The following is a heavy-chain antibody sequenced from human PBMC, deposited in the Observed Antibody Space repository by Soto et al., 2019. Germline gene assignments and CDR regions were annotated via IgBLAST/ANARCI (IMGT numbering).Heavy chain of an antibody. Sequence: SETLSLTCTVSGGSISSGGYYWSWIRQHPGKGLEWIGYIYYSGSTYYNPSLKSRVTISVDTSKNQFSLKLSSVTAADTAVYYCAGLYYYDSSGYYSYYFDYWGQGTLVTVSS. CDR1: GGSISSGGYY. CDR3: AGLYYYDSSGYYSYYFDY. J-gene: IGHJ4*02. D-gene: IGHD3-22*01. V-gene: IGHV4-31*03. CDR2: IYYSGST.